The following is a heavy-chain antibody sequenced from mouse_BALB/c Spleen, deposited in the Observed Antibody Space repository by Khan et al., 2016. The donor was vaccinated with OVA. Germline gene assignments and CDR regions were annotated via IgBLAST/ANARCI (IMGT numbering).Heavy chain of an antibody. V-gene: IGHV5-9-3*01. Sequence: EVELVESGGGLVKPGGSLKFSCAASGFTFSNYGMSWVRQTPEKRLEWVATISSCGSYTYYPDSVKGRFTISRDNANTTLYLKMSSLRSEDTSMYYIARTPGYYGSNYFDYWGQGTTLTVSS. CDR1: GFTFSNYG. J-gene: IGHJ2*01. CDR3: ARTPGYYGSNYFDY. CDR2: ISSCGSYT. D-gene: IGHD1-1*01.